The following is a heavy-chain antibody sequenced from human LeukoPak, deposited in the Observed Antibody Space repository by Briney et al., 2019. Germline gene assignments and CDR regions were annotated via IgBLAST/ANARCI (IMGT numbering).Heavy chain of an antibody. Sequence: PSETLSLTCAVYGGSFSGYYWSWIRQPPGKGLEWIGEVNHSGSTNYNPSLKSRVTISVDTSKNQFSLKLSSVTAADTAVYYCARRITYYYGSGRGWPYFDYWGQGTLVTVSS. J-gene: IGHJ4*02. V-gene: IGHV4-34*01. CDR2: VNHSGST. CDR3: ARRITYYYGSGRGWPYFDY. CDR1: GGSFSGYY. D-gene: IGHD3-10*01.